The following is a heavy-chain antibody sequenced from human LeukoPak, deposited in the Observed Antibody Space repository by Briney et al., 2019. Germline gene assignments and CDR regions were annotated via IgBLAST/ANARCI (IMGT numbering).Heavy chain of an antibody. CDR3: ARESSSGWYGY. CDR2: IYYSGST. J-gene: IGHJ4*02. CDR1: GGSISSYY. D-gene: IGHD6-19*01. Sequence: SETLSLTCTVSGGSISSYYWSWIRQPPGKGLEWIGYIYYSGSTNYNPSLKSRVTISVDTSKNQFSLKLSSVTAADTAVYYCARESSSGWYGYWGQGTLVTVSS. V-gene: IGHV4-59*01.